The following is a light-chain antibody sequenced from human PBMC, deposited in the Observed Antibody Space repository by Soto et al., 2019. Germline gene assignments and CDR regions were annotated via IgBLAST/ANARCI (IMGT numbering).Light chain of an antibody. Sequence: EFLLTQSPGTLSLSPGERATLSCRASQSVSSSYLAWYQQKPGQAPRLLIYGASSRATGIPDRFSGSGSGTDFTLTINRLEPEDFAVYYCQRYGNSPPTFGGGTKVVIE. CDR1: QSVSSSY. CDR2: GAS. CDR3: QRYGNSPPT. J-gene: IGKJ4*01. V-gene: IGKV3-20*01.